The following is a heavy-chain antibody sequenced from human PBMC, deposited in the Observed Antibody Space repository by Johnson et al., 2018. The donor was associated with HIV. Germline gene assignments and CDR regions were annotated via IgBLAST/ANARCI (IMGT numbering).Heavy chain of an antibody. V-gene: IGHV3-23*04. D-gene: IGHD3-22*01. J-gene: IGHJ3*02. CDR2: ISGSGGST. Sequence: VQLVESGGGLVQPGGSLRLSCAASGFTFSSYAMSWVRQVPGKGLEWVSAISGSGGSTYYADSVNGRFTISRDNSKNTLYLQMNSLRAEDTAVYYCAKDYYYDSSGYFLTCAFDIWGQGTMVTVSS. CDR3: AKDYYYDSSGYFLTCAFDI. CDR1: GFTFSSYA.